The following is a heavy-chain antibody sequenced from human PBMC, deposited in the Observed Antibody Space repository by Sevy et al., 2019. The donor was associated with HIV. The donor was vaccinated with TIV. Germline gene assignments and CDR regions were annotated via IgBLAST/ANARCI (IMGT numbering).Heavy chain of an antibody. Sequence: GGSLRLSCAASGFTFSNYAMNWVRQAPGKGLEWVSVISGSGGSSEKPNYADSGKGRFTNYGNDSKNSLYLQLNSLGAEDTAIYYCARKYDSGGYFDYWGQGTLVTVSS. V-gene: IGHV3-23*01. D-gene: IGHD3-22*01. CDR3: ARKYDSGGYFDY. CDR1: GFTFSNYA. J-gene: IGHJ4*02. CDR2: ISGSGGSSEKP.